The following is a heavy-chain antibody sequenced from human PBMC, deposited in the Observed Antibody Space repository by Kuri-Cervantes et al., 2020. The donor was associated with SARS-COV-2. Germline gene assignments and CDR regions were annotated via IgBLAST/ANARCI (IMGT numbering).Heavy chain of an antibody. Sequence: SQTLSLTCAISGDSVSSNSAAWNWIRQSPSRGLEWLGRTYYRSKWYNDYAVSVKSRITINPDTSKNQFSLQLNSVTPEDTAVYYCARVSRFLEWLLPARYYFDYWGQGTLVTVSS. D-gene: IGHD3-3*01. CDR1: GDSVSSNSAA. CDR2: TYYRSKWYN. CDR3: ARVSRFLEWLLPARYYFDY. J-gene: IGHJ4*02. V-gene: IGHV6-1*01.